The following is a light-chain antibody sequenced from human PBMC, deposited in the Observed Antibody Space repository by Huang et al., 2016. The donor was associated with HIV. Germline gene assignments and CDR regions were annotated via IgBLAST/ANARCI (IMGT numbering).Light chain of an antibody. CDR2: GAS. Sequence: EIVMTQSLATLSVFPGERATLSCRASQSVSSNLARYQQKPGQAPRLLIYGASTRVTGIPARFSGRWSGTEFTLTISSLQSEDFAVYYCQQYNNWPLTFGRGTKVQIK. J-gene: IGKJ4*01. CDR1: QSVSSN. V-gene: IGKV3-15*01. CDR3: QQYNNWPLT.